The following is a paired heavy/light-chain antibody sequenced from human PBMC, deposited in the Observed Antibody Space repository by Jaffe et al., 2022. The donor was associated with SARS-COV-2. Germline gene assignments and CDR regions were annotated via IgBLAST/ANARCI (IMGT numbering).Heavy chain of an antibody. D-gene: IGHD2-21*02. CDR3: ARHGGGYFVVVTATDWYFDL. J-gene: IGHJ2*01. V-gene: IGHV4-39*01. Sequence: QLQLQESGPGLVKPSETLSLTCTVSGGSISSSSYYWGWIRQPPGKGLEWIGSIYYSGSTYYNPSLKSRVTISVDTSKNQFSLKLSSVTAADTAVYYCARHGGGYFVVVTATDWYFDLWGRGTLVTVSS. CDR1: GGSISSSSYY. CDR2: IYYSGST.
Light chain of an antibody. CDR2: DAS. CDR3: QQRSNWLFT. CDR1: QSVSSY. V-gene: IGKV3-11*01. J-gene: IGKJ5*01. Sequence: EIVLTQSPATLSLSPGERATLSCRASQSVSSYLAWYQQKPGQAPRLLIYDASNRATGIPARFSGSGSGTDFTLTISSLEPEDFAVYYCQQRSNWLFTFGQGTRLEIK.